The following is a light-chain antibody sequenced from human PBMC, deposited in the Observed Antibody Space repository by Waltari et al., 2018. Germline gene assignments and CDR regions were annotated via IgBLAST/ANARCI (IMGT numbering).Light chain of an antibody. J-gene: IGKJ3*01. V-gene: IGKV3-15*01. CDR3: QQYDYWPPFT. CDR2: GAS. CDR1: QSVNSN. Sequence: ERVMTQSPATLSVSPGERATLSCRASQSVNSNLAWYQQKPGQAPRLLIYGASTRATGSPARFSGSGSGTEFTLTISSLQSEDSAVYYCQQYDYWPPFTFGPGTKVDIK.